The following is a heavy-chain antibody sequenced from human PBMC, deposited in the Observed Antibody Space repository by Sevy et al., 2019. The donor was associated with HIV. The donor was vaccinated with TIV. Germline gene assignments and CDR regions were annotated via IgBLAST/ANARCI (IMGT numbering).Heavy chain of an antibody. J-gene: IGHJ6*02. CDR1: GFTFSSYA. CDR2: ISSSGSTI. D-gene: IGHD6-13*01. V-gene: IGHV3-11*01. Sequence: GGSLRLSCAASGFTFSSYAMSWIRQAPGKGLEWVSYISSSGSTIYYADSVKGRFTISRDNAKNSLYLQMNSLRAEDTAVYYCARTSSSWSTYGMDVWGQGTTVTVSS. CDR3: ARTSSSWSTYGMDV.